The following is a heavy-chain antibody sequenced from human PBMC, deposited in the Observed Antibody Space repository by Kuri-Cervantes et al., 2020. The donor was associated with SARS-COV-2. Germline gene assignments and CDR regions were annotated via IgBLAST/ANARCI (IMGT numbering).Heavy chain of an antibody. CDR2: ISGSGIST. CDR3: AKERGYGNEYVDY. Sequence: GESLKISCAASGFMFNDYAMSWVRQAPGKGLEWVSSISGSGISTDYADSVKGRFTISRDNSKNTLYLRMNSLRADETAVYYCAKERGYGNEYVDYWGQGTLVTVSS. J-gene: IGHJ4*02. CDR1: GFMFNDYA. D-gene: IGHD5-18*01. V-gene: IGHV3-23*01.